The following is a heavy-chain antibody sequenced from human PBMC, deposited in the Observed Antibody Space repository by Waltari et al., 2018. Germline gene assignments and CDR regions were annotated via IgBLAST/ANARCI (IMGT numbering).Heavy chain of an antibody. Sequence: EVQLLESGGGLVQPGGSLRLSCAASGFTFSSYALSWVRQAPGKGLEWVSAISGSGGSTYYADSVKGRFTISRDNSKNTLYLQMNSLRAVDTAVYYCAKDFYDSSGYYYSPFDYWGQGTLVTVSS. CDR2: ISGSGGST. J-gene: IGHJ4*02. V-gene: IGHV3-23*01. CDR3: AKDFYDSSGYYYSPFDY. CDR1: GFTFSSYA. D-gene: IGHD3-22*01.